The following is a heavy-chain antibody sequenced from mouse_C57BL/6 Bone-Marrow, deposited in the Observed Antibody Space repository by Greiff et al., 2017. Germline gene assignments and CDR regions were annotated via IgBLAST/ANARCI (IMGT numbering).Heavy chain of an antibody. V-gene: IGHV5-4*03. CDR2: ISDGGSYT. D-gene: IGHD2-4*01. J-gene: IGHJ3*01. Sequence: SLEWVATISDGGSYTYYPDNVKGRFTISRDNAKNNLYLQMSHLKSEDTAMYYCASRYDYDGEFAYWGQGTLVTVSA. CDR3: ASRYDYDGEFAY.